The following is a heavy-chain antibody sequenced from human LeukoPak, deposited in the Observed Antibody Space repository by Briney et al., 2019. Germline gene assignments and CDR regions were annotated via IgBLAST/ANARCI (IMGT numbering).Heavy chain of an antibody. CDR1: GFTFDDYA. CDR2: ISWNGGSI. Sequence: GGSLRLSCAASGFTFDDYAMHWVRQAPGKGLEWVSGISWNGGSIGYADSVKGRFTISRDNTKNSLYLQMNSLRAEDTAVYYCVRKTLTGPVYWGQGALVTVSS. J-gene: IGHJ4*02. V-gene: IGHV3-9*01. D-gene: IGHD3-9*01. CDR3: VRKTLTGPVY.